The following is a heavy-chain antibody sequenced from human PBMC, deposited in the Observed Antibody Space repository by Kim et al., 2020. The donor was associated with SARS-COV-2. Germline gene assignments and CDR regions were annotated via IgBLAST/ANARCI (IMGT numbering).Heavy chain of an antibody. Sequence: SETLSLTCTVSSDSISSYYWSWIRQLPGKGLEWLGYIYYSGSTDYNPSLKSRVTISWDTSKNQVSLDVTSGSAADTAVYYCTRSEGRGSWHQFDYWGQGMLVTVSS. J-gene: IGHJ4*02. CDR2: IYYSGST. D-gene: IGHD6-13*01. CDR3: TRSEGRGSWHQFDY. CDR1: SDSISSYY. V-gene: IGHV4-59*01.